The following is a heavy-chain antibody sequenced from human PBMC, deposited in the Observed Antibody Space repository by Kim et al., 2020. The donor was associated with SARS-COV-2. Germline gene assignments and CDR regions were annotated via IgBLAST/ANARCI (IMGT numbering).Heavy chain of an antibody. J-gene: IGHJ4*02. CDR3: TSLAHSTDQVFDY. Sequence: AEPMKGRFTTTRDDSRNTAYLQMNRLQTEDTAIYYCTSLAHSTDQVFDYWGLGTVVTVSS. D-gene: IGHD2-2*01. V-gene: IGHV3-73*01.